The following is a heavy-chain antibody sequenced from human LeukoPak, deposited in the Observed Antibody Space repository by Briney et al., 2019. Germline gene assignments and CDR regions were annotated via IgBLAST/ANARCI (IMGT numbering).Heavy chain of an antibody. V-gene: IGHV3-23*01. CDR1: GFTFSSYA. CDR3: AAYVYGDYAEGYDAFDI. Sequence: GGSLRLSCAASGFTFSSYAMSWVRQAPGKGLEWVSAISGSGGSTYYADSVKGRFTISRDNSKNTLYLQMNSLRAEDTAVYYCAAYVYGDYAEGYDAFDIWGQGTMVTVSS. D-gene: IGHD4-17*01. CDR2: ISGSGGST. J-gene: IGHJ3*02.